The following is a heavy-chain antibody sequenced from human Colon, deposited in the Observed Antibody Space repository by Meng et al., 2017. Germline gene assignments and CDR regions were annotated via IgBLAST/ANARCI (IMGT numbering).Heavy chain of an antibody. J-gene: IGHJ4*02. D-gene: IGHD3-3*01. CDR2: IKSKTDGGTT. CDR3: TTVSRSGDLDY. V-gene: IGHV3-15*01. Sequence: GESLKISCAASGFTFSNAWMSWVRQAPGKGLEWVGRIKSKTDGGTTDYAAPVKGRFTISRDDSKNTLYLQMNSLKTEDTAVYYCTTVSRSGDLDYWGQGTLVTGAS. CDR1: GFTFSNAW.